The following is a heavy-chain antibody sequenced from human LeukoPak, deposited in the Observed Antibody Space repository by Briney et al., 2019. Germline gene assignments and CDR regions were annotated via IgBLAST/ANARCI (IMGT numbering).Heavy chain of an antibody. CDR2: INHSGST. D-gene: IGHD3-10*01. CDR3: ARVSPYGSGQPQHY. CDR1: GGSFSGYY. Sequence: SETLSLTCAVYGGSFSGYYWSWIRQPPGKGLEWIGEINHSGSTNYNPSLKSRVTMSVDTSKNQFSLKLSSVTAADTAVYYCARVSPYGSGQPQHYWGQGTLVTVSS. J-gene: IGHJ4*02. V-gene: IGHV4-34*01.